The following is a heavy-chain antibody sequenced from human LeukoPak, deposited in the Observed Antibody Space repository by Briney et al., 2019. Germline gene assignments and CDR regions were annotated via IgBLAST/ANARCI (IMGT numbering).Heavy chain of an antibody. CDR1: GYSISSGYY. Sequence: PSETLSLTCTVSGYSISSGYYWGWIRQPPGKGLEWIGSIYHSGSTYYNPSLKSRVTMSLDTSKNQFSLRLESVTAADTAVYFCVRGVSNDWYFDLWGSGTLVSISS. V-gene: IGHV4-38-2*02. D-gene: IGHD3-3*01. CDR2: IYHSGST. CDR3: VRGVSNDWYFDL. J-gene: IGHJ2*01.